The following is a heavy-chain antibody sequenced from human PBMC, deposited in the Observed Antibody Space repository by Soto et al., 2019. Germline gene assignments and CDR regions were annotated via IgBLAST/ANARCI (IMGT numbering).Heavy chain of an antibody. J-gene: IGHJ4*02. V-gene: IGHV3-30*18. CDR2: ISYDGSNK. Sequence: GSLRLSCAASGFTFSSYGMHWVRQAPGKGLEWVAVISYDGSNKYYADSVKGRFTISRDNSKNTLYLQMNSLRAEDTTVYYCAKDLRYRDYGGGGIGYWGQGTLVTVSS. CDR3: AKDLRYRDYGGGGIGY. D-gene: IGHD4-17*01. CDR1: GFTFSSYG.